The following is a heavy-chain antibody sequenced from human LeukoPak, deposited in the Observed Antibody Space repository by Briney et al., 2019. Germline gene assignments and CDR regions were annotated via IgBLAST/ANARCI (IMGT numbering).Heavy chain of an antibody. CDR1: GGSISSYY. Sequence: SETLSLTCTVSGGSISSYYWSWIRQPAGKGLEWIGRIYTSGSTNYNPSLKSRVTMSVDTSKNQFSLKLGSVTAADTAVYYCARVSGPSYYYYYYMDVWGKGTTVTVSS. CDR3: ARVSGPSYYYYYYMDV. V-gene: IGHV4-4*07. J-gene: IGHJ6*03. D-gene: IGHD3-3*01. CDR2: IYTSGST.